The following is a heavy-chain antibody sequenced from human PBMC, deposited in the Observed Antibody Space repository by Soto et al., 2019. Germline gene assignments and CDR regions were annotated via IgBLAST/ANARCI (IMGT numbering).Heavy chain of an antibody. Sequence: GASVKVSCKVSGYTLTELSMHWVRQAPGKGLEWMGGFDPEDGETIYAQKFQGRVTMTEDTSTDTAYMELSSLRSEDTAVYYCATENYDFWSGLYYYYGMDVWGQGTTVTVSS. CDR2: FDPEDGET. V-gene: IGHV1-24*01. CDR3: ATENYDFWSGLYYYYGMDV. CDR1: GYTLTELS. J-gene: IGHJ6*02. D-gene: IGHD3-3*01.